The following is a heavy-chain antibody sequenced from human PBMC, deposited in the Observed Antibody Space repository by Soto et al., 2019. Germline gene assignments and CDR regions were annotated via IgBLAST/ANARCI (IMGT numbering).Heavy chain of an antibody. CDR1: GGSFSGYY. J-gene: IGHJ4*02. D-gene: IGHD3-3*01. CDR2: INHSGST. V-gene: IGHV4-34*01. Sequence: SETLSLTCAVYGGSFSGYYWSWIRQPPGKGLEWIGEINHSGSTNYNPSLKSRVTISVDTSKNQFSLKLSSVTAADTAVYYCARGRPYYDFWSGYQYYFDYWGQGTLVTVSS. CDR3: ARGRPYYDFWSGYQYYFDY.